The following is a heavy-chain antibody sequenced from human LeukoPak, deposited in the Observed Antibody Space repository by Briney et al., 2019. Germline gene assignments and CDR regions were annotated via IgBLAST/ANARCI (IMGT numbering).Heavy chain of an antibody. Sequence: GGSLRLSCAASGFTFSSYGMHWVRQAPGKGLEWVAVIWYDGSSKYYADSVKGRFTISRDNSKNTLYLQMNSLRAEDTAVYYCARDRRSGSFAFDIWGQGTMVTVPS. D-gene: IGHD3-10*01. CDR1: GFTFSSYG. CDR3: ARDRRSGSFAFDI. V-gene: IGHV3-33*01. J-gene: IGHJ3*02. CDR2: IWYDGSSK.